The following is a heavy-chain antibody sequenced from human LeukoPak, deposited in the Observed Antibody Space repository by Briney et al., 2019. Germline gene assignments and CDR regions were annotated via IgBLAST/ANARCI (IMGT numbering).Heavy chain of an antibody. V-gene: IGHV3-43D*03. CDR1: GFTFDDYA. CDR2: ISWDGGST. J-gene: IGHJ4*02. CDR3: AKDIRFRIVGGIDY. Sequence: PGGSLRLSCAASGFTFDDYAMHWVRQAPGKGLEWASLISWDGGSTYYADSVKGRFTISRDNSKNSLYLQMNSLRAEDTALYYFAKDIRFRIVGGIDYWGQGTLVTVSS. D-gene: IGHD1-26*01.